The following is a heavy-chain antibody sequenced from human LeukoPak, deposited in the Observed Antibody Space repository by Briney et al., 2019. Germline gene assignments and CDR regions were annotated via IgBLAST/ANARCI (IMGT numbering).Heavy chain of an antibody. Sequence: SETLSLTCTVSGGSISSSSYYWGWIRQPPGKGLEWIGSIYYSGSTYYNPSLKGQVTISVDTSKNQFSLKLSSVTAADTAVYYCARLIYYGSGRVDYWGQGTLVTVSS. CDR3: ARLIYYGSGRVDY. D-gene: IGHD3-10*01. V-gene: IGHV4-39*01. CDR2: IYYSGST. J-gene: IGHJ4*02. CDR1: GGSISSSSYY.